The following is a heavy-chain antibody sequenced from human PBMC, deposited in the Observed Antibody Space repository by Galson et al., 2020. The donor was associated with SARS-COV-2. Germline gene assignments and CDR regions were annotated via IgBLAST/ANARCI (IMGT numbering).Heavy chain of an antibody. CDR1: GYTLTELS. V-gene: IGHV1-24*01. Sequence: ASVKVSCKVSGYTLTELSMHLVRQAPGKGLEWMGGFDPEDGETIYAQKFQGRVTMTEDTSTDTAYMELSSLRSEDTAVYYCATTTAMAKRNWFDPWGQGTLVTVSS. CDR3: ATTTAMAKRNWFDP. J-gene: IGHJ5*02. D-gene: IGHD5-18*01. CDR2: FDPEDGET.